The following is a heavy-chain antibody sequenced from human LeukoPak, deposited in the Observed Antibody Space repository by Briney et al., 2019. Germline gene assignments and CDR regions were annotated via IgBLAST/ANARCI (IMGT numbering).Heavy chain of an antibody. CDR1: GYTFTGYY. J-gene: IGHJ4*02. CDR2: INPNSGGT. Sequence: GASVKVSCKASGYTFTGYYMHWVRQAPGQGLEWMGWINPNSGGTNYAQKFQGRVTMTRDTSISTAYMELSRLRSDDTAVYYCARNSEAMVRGVIIPYYFGYWGQGTLVTVSS. D-gene: IGHD3-10*01. V-gene: IGHV1-2*02. CDR3: ARNSEAMVRGVIIPYYFGY.